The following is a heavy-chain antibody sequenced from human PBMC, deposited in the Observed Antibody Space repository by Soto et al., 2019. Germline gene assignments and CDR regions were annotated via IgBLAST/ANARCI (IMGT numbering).Heavy chain of an antibody. Sequence: SETLSLTCAVYGGSFSGYYWSWIRQPPGKGLEWIGEINHSGSTNYNPSLKSRVTISVDTSKNQFSLKLSSVTAADTAVYYCARGGQRITIFGVVIIWFDPWGQGTLVT. CDR1: GGSFSGYY. D-gene: IGHD3-3*01. CDR3: ARGGQRITIFGVVIIWFDP. V-gene: IGHV4-34*01. CDR2: INHSGST. J-gene: IGHJ5*02.